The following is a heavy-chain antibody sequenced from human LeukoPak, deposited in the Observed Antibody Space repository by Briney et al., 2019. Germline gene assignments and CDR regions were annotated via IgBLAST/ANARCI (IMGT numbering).Heavy chain of an antibody. J-gene: IGHJ4*02. Sequence: SETLSLTCTVSGGSISSSSYYWGWIRQPPGKGLEWIGRTDYSGSTYYNPSLKSRVTISVDTSKNQFSLKLSSVTAADTAVYYCAKGRPGTFDYWGQGTLVTVSS. CDR2: TDYSGST. CDR3: AKGRPGTFDY. CDR1: GGSISSSSYY. D-gene: IGHD1-1*01. V-gene: IGHV4-39*01.